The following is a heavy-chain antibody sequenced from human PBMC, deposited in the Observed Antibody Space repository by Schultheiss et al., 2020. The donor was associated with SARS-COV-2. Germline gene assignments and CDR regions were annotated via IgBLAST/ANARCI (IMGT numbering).Heavy chain of an antibody. V-gene: IGHV4-34*01. Sequence: SQTLSLTCAVYGGSFSGYYWSWIRQPPGKGLEWIGEIYHSGSTNYNPSLKSRVTISVDTSKNQFSLKLSSVTAADTAVYYCARLTLVATINSWGQGTLVTVSS. CDR3: ARLTLVATINS. J-gene: IGHJ4*02. D-gene: IGHD5-12*01. CDR2: IYHSGST. CDR1: GGSFSGYY.